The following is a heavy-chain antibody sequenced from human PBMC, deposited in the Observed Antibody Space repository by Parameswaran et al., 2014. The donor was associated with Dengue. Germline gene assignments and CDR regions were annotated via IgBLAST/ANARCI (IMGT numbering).Heavy chain of an antibody. J-gene: IGHJ6*02. CDR1: GYAFTSYD. CDR3: ARGVGGSGYYIYYYYGMDV. Sequence: PGASVKVSCKASGYAFTSYDINWVRQATGQGLEWMGWMNPNSGNTGYAQKFQGRVTMTRNTSISTAYMELSSLRSEDTAVYYCARGVGGSGYYIYYYYGMDVWGQGTTVTVSS. D-gene: IGHD3-22*01. V-gene: IGHV1-8*01. CDR2: MNPNSGNT.